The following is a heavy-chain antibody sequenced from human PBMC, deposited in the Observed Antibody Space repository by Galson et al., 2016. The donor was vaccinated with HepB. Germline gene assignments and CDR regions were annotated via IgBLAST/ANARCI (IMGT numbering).Heavy chain of an antibody. D-gene: IGHD2-2*01. Sequence: SLRLSCAGSGFTFSSHPMNWARQAPGKGLEWVSSIGSRGDDTYYADSVKGRFTVSRDNLKNTLYLQMNSLRADDTAVYYCAKRVSSSKYFDYWGQGTLVTVSS. V-gene: IGHV3-23*01. CDR3: AKRVSSSKYFDY. J-gene: IGHJ4*02. CDR1: GFTFSSHP. CDR2: IGSRGDDT.